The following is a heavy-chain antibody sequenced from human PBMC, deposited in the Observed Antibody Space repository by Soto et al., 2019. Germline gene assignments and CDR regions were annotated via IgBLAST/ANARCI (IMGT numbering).Heavy chain of an antibody. Sequence: QVQLVQSGAEVKKPGASVKVSCKASGYTFTSYAMHWVRQAPGQRLEWMGWINAGNGNTKYSQKFQGRVTITRDTAASTAYMELSSLSSEDTAVYCCARSYRHNPKFDYWGQGTLVTVSS. CDR1: GYTFTSYA. CDR3: ARSYRHNPKFDY. CDR2: INAGNGNT. D-gene: IGHD1-26*01. J-gene: IGHJ4*02. V-gene: IGHV1-3*01.